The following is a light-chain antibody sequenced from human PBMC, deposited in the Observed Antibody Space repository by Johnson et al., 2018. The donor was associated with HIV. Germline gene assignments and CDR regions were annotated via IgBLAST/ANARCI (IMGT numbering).Light chain of an antibody. CDR2: DNN. V-gene: IGLV1-51*01. Sequence: QSVLTQPPSVSAAPGQKVTISCSGSTSNIGNNYVSWYQQLPGTAPKLLIYDNNKRPSGIPDRFSGSKSGTSATLGITGLQTGDEADYYCGTWYSSLSPNVFGTGTKVTVL. J-gene: IGLJ1*01. CDR1: TSNIGNNY. CDR3: GTWYSSLSPNV.